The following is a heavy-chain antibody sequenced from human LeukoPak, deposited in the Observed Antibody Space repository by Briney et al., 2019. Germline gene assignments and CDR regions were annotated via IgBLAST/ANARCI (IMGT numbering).Heavy chain of an antibody. CDR2: IYTSGST. Sequence: SETLSLTCTVSGGSISSYYRSWIRQPAGKGLEWIGRIYTSGSTNYNPSLKSRVTISVDTSKNQFSLKLSSVTAADTAVYYCARDYYDSSGYYEVGYFDYWGQGTLVTVSS. D-gene: IGHD3-22*01. J-gene: IGHJ4*02. V-gene: IGHV4-4*07. CDR3: ARDYYDSSGYYEVGYFDY. CDR1: GGSISSYY.